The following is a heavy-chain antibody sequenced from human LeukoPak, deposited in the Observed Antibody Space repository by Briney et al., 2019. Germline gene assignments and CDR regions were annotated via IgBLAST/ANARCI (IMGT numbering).Heavy chain of an antibody. J-gene: IGHJ4*02. CDR3: ASPYYDSSGYYY. V-gene: IGHV4-39*01. CDR1: GGSISSSSYY. CDR2: IYYSGST. Sequence: SETLSLTCTVSGGSISSSSYYWGWIRQPPGKGLEWIGSIYYSGSTYYNPSLKSRVTISVDTPKNQFSLKLSSVTAADTAVYYCASPYYDSSGYYYWGQGTLVTVSS. D-gene: IGHD3-22*01.